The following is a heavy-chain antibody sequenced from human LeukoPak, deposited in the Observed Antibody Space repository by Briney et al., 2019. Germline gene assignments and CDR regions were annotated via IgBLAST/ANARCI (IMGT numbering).Heavy chain of an antibody. CDR3: ARTDYDFWSGRTNWFDP. D-gene: IGHD3-3*01. Sequence: SETLSLTCTVSGSSISSYYWSWIRQPPGKGLEWIGYIYYSGSTNYNPSLKSRVTISVDTSKNQFSLKLSSVTAADTAVYYCARTDYDFWSGRTNWFDPWGQGTLVTVSS. CDR1: GSSISSYY. V-gene: IGHV4-59*01. CDR2: IYYSGST. J-gene: IGHJ5*02.